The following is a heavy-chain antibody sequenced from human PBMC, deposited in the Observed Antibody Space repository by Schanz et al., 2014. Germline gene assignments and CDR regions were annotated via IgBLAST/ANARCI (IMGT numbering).Heavy chain of an antibody. V-gene: IGHV3-33*08. CDR3: ARLDSSSWYPRY. Sequence: VQLLESGGGLVQPGGSLRLSCTVSGFTVNNYAMNWVRQAPGRGLEWVALISYYGSSKNHADSVQGRFTTSRDNGKKSMYLQMNSLRAEDTAVYYCARLDSSSWYPRYWGQGTLVTVSS. J-gene: IGHJ4*02. CDR1: GFTVNNYA. D-gene: IGHD6-13*01. CDR2: ISYYGSSK.